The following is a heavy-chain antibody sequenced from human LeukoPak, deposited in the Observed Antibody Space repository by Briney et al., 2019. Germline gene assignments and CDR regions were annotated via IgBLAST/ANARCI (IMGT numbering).Heavy chain of an antibody. CDR1: GGSISSSSYY. V-gene: IGHV4-39*07. CDR2: IYYSGST. Sequence: PSETLSLTCTVSGGSISSSSYYWGWIRQPPGKGLEWIGSIYYSGSTYYNPSLKSRVTISVDTSKNQFSLKLSSVTAADTAVYYCARGRYCSGGSCYYYSDRTYFDYWGQGTLVTVSS. CDR3: ARGRYCSGGSCYYYSDRTYFDY. D-gene: IGHD2-15*01. J-gene: IGHJ4*02.